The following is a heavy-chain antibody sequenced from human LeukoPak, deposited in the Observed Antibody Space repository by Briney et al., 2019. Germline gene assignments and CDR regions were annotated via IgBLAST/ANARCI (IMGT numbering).Heavy chain of an antibody. D-gene: IGHD6-19*01. J-gene: IGHJ4*02. V-gene: IGHV1-46*01. CDR3: ARGYRYSSGWYEADFDY. CDR1: GNTFTSYY. Sequence: ASVKVSCKASGNTFTSYYMHWVRQAPGQGLEWMGIINPSGGSTSYAQKFQGRVTMTRDTSTSTVYMELSSLRSEGTAVYYCARGYRYSSGWYEADFDYWGQGTLVTVSS. CDR2: INPSGGST.